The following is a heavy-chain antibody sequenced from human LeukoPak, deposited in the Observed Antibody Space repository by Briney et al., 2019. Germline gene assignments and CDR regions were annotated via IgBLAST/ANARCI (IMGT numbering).Heavy chain of an antibody. CDR1: GFTLSNAW. V-gene: IGHV3-7*01. Sequence: GGSLRLSCAASGFTLSNAWMNWVRQAPGKGLEWVANIKRDGSEKYYVDSVKGRFTISRDNAKNSLYLQMNSLRAEDTAVYYCGLGGWLDYWGQGTLVTVSS. CDR3: GLGGWLDY. CDR2: IKRDGSEK. J-gene: IGHJ4*02. D-gene: IGHD6-19*01.